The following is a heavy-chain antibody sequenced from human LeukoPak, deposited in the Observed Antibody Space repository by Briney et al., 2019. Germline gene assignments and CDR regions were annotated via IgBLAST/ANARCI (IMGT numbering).Heavy chain of an antibody. J-gene: IGHJ4*02. V-gene: IGHV3-7*04. Sequence: PGGSLRLPCGASGFIYRRFWVLWVRQAPGKGLEWVANIKQDGSEKYYVDSVKGRFTISRDNAKNSLYLQMNSLRAEDTAVFYCASDGTYAHYDPYFDVWGQGTLVTASS. CDR3: ASDGTYAHYDPYFDV. D-gene: IGHD4/OR15-4a*01. CDR2: IKQDGSEK. CDR1: GFIYRRFW.